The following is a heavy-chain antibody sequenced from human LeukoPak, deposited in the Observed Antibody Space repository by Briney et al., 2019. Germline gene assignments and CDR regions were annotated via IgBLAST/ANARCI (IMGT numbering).Heavy chain of an antibody. CDR1: GGSISSYY. J-gene: IGHJ4*02. CDR3: ARVRGYCSGGSCLLDY. CDR2: IYYSGST. D-gene: IGHD2-15*01. Sequence: SETLSLTCTVSGGSISSYYWSWIRQPPGKGLEWIGYIYYSGSTNYNPSLKSRVTISVDTSKNQFSLKLSSVTAADTAVYYCARVRGYCSGGSCLLDYWGQGTLVTVSS. V-gene: IGHV4-59*01.